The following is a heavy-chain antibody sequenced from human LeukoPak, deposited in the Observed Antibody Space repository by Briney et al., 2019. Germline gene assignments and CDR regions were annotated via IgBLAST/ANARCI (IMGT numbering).Heavy chain of an antibody. CDR2: IRYDGSNK. CDR1: GFTFSSYG. J-gene: IGHJ6*03. V-gene: IGHV3-30*02. Sequence: GGSLRLSCAASGFTFSSYGMHWVRQAPGKGLEWVAFIRYDGSNKYYADSVKGRFTISRDNSKNTLYLQMNSLRAEDTAVYYCAKVGVGGYPMDYYYYYMDVWGKGTTVTVSS. D-gene: IGHD3-22*01. CDR3: AKVGVGGYPMDYYYYYMDV.